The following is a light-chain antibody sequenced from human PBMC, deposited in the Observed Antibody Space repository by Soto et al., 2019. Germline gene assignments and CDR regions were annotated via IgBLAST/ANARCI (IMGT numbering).Light chain of an antibody. CDR2: ATS. V-gene: IGKV1-39*01. J-gene: IGKJ1*01. CDR1: QTIRRY. Sequence: DIQMTQSPSSLSASVGDRVTITCRASQTIRRYINWYQQKPGRAPRLLIYATSNLQSGVPSRFSGSASGTEFTLTISSMEREDFASYYCQQSYSTSWTFGQGTRWIS. CDR3: QQSYSTSWT.